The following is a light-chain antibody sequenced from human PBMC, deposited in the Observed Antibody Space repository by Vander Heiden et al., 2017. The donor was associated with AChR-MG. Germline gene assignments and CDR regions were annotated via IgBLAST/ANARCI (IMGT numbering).Light chain of an antibody. V-gene: IGKV1-12*01. CDR3: QQANSFPLT. CDR2: AAS. Sequence: DIQLTQSPSSVSASVGDRVTITCRGSQSISSWLAWYQQKPGKAPKLLIYAASSLQSGVPSRFSGSGFGTDFTLTISSLQPEDFATYYCQQANSFPLTFGPGTKVDIK. CDR1: QSISSW. J-gene: IGKJ3*01.